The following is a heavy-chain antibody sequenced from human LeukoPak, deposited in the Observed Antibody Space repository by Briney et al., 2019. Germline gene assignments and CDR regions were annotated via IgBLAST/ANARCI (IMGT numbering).Heavy chain of an antibody. CDR2: IKPDGGEK. Sequence: GGSLRLSCAASGFTFSSYMMTWVRQAPGKGLEWVANIKPDGGEKFYVDSVRGRFTISRDNTKNSLYLQMNSLRAEDTAVYYCASGCLWSSILEYWGQGTLVIVSS. CDR1: GFTFSSYM. J-gene: IGHJ4*02. CDR3: ASGCLWSSILEY. V-gene: IGHV3-7*01. D-gene: IGHD2-2*01.